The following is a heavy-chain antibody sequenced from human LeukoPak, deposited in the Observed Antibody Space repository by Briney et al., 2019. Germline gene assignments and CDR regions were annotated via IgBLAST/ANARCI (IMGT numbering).Heavy chain of an antibody. CDR1: GFTFSSYW. CDR2: IKQDGSEK. D-gene: IGHD3-22*01. CDR3: ARNLDYYDSSGYYYARYYYMDV. V-gene: IGHV3-7*01. Sequence: GGSLRLSCAASGFTFSSYWMSWVRQAPGKGLEWVANIKQDGSEKYYVDSVKGRFTISRDNAKNPLYLQMNSLRAEDTAVYYCARNLDYYDSSGYYYARYYYMDVWGKGITVTVSS. J-gene: IGHJ6*03.